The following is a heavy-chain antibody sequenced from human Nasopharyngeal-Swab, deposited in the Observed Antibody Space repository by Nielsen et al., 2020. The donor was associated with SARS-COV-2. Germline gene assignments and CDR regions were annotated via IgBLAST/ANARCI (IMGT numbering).Heavy chain of an antibody. J-gene: IGHJ4*02. CDR2: TYYRSKWYN. Sequence: WIRQSPSRGLEWLGRTYYRSKWYNDYAESVKSRVIISPDTSKNQVSLQLNSVTPEDTGVYYCARGDWGHFDYWGQGTLVTVSS. D-gene: IGHD7-27*01. V-gene: IGHV6-1*01. CDR3: ARGDWGHFDY.